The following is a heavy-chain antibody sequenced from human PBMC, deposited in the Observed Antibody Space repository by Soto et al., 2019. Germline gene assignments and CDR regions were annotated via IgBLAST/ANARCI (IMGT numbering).Heavy chain of an antibody. V-gene: IGHV1-3*01. CDR3: ARELSYRNYYYYYGMDV. CDR1: GYTFTSYA. Sequence: GASVKVSCKASGYTFTSYAMHWVRQAPGQRLEWMGWINAGNGNTKYSQKFQGRVTITRDTSASTAYMELSSLRSEDTAVYYCARELSYRNYYYYYGMDVWGQGTTVPVYS. CDR2: INAGNGNT. J-gene: IGHJ6*02. D-gene: IGHD3-3*01.